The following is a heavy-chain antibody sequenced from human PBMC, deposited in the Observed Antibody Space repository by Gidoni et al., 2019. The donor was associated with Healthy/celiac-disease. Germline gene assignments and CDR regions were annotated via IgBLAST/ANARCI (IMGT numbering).Heavy chain of an antibody. V-gene: IGHV1-69*06. D-gene: IGHD2-2*01. CDR1: GGTFSSYA. Sequence: QVQLVQSGAEVKKPGSSVKVSCKASGGTFSSYAISWVRQAPGHGREWMGGIIPIFGTANYAQKLQGRVTSTEDKSTSTAYMELSSLRSEDTAVYYCATPSDIVVVPAAKEYYYYYYMDVWGKGTTVTVSS. CDR2: IIPIFGTA. J-gene: IGHJ6*03. CDR3: ATPSDIVVVPAAKEYYYYYYMDV.